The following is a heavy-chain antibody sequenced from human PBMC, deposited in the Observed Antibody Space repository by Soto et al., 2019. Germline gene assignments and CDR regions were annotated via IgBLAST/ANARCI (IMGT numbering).Heavy chain of an antibody. CDR2: MNPNSGNT. CDR3: ARKWGRTGTPGYYYGMDV. J-gene: IGHJ6*02. D-gene: IGHD1-7*01. CDR1: GYTFTSYD. Sequence: ASVKVSCKASGYTFTSYDINWMRQATGQGLEWMGWMNPNSGNTGYAQKFQGRVTMTRNTSISTAYMELSSLRSEDTAVYYCARKWGRTGTPGYYYGMDVWGQGTTGTVS. V-gene: IGHV1-8*01.